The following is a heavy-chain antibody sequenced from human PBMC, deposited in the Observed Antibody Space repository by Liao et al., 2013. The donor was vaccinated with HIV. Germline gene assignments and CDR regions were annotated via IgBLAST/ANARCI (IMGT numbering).Heavy chain of an antibody. D-gene: IGHD5-12*01. CDR1: GGSISSGSYY. V-gene: IGHV4-61*02. Sequence: QLQLQESGPGLVKPSQTLSLTCTVSGGSISSGSYYWSWIRQPAGKGLEWIGRVYTSGSTNYNPSLKSRVTMSVDTSKNQFSLKLSSVTAADTAVYYCARSSGYSWFDPWGQGTLVTVSS. CDR3: ARSSGYSWFDP. J-gene: IGHJ5*02. CDR2: VYTSGST.